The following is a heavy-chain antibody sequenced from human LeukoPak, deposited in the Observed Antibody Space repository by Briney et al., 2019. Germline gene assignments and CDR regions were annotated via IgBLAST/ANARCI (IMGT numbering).Heavy chain of an antibody. CDR3: ARDRILVEVRGVLVWYFDL. Sequence: SETLSLTCTVSGGSISSYYWSWIRQPAGKGLEWIGRIYTSGSTNYNPSLKSRVTMSVDTSKNQFSLKLSSVTAADTAVYYCARDRILVEVRGVLVWYFDLWGRGALVTVSS. D-gene: IGHD3-10*01. CDR1: GGSISSYY. J-gene: IGHJ2*01. V-gene: IGHV4-4*07. CDR2: IYTSGST.